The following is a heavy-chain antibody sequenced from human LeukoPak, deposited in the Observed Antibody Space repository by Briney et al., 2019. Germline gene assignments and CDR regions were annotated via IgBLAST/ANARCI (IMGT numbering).Heavy chain of an antibody. Sequence: GGSLRLSCAASGFTFSSYTMNWVRQAPGKGLEWVSSISSSSYTYYADSVKGRFTISRDNAKNSLYLQMDSLRAEDTAVYYCARVRWLSAAGTEGNFDYWGQGTLGTVSS. CDR1: GFTFSSYT. J-gene: IGHJ4*02. V-gene: IGHV3-21*01. CDR2: ISSSSYT. D-gene: IGHD6-13*01. CDR3: ARVRWLSAAGTEGNFDY.